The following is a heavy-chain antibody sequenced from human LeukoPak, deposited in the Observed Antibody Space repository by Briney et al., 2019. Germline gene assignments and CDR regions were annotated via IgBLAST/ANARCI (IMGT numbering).Heavy chain of an antibody. D-gene: IGHD1-26*01. V-gene: IGHV3-30*02. CDR2: IRYDGSDK. CDR3: TKRGGKWELPDY. Sequence: GGSLRLSCAASGFTFSSYGMHWVRQAPGKGLEWVAFIRYDGSDKYYADSVKGRFTISRDNSKNTLYLQMNSLRAEDTAVYYCTKRGGKWELPDYWGQGTLVTVSS. CDR1: GFTFSSYG. J-gene: IGHJ4*02.